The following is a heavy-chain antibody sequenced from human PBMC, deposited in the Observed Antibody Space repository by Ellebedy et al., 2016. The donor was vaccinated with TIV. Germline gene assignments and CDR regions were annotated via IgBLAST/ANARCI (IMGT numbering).Heavy chain of an antibody. CDR2: IYPGDSNN. D-gene: IGHD6-13*01. V-gene: IGHV5-51*01. Sequence: GESLKISCKGSGYSFNTYWIAWVRQMPGKGLEWMGIIYPGDSNNRYSPSFQGQVTMSVDKSISTAYLQWSSLEASDTAIYYCARRGYSSSWYGAFDIWGQGTMVTVSS. CDR3: ARRGYSSSWYGAFDI. CDR1: GYSFNTYW. J-gene: IGHJ3*02.